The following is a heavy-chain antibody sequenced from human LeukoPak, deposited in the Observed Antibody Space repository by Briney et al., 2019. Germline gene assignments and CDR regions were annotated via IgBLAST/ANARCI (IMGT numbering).Heavy chain of an antibody. Sequence: GGSLRLSCAASGFTFSSYSMNWVRQAPGKGLEWVSYIGSSGSTIYYADSVKGRFTISRDNAKNTLNLQMNSLRAEDTAVYYCARDLGQYYDTSDNWFDPWGQGTLVTVSS. V-gene: IGHV3-48*04. D-gene: IGHD3-22*01. J-gene: IGHJ5*02. CDR2: IGSSGSTI. CDR1: GFTFSSYS. CDR3: ARDLGQYYDTSDNWFDP.